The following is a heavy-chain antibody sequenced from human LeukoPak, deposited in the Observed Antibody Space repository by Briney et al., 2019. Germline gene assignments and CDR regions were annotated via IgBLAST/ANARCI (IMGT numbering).Heavy chain of an antibody. CDR3: ARAPPDYYGMDV. Sequence: SETLSLTCTVSGGSVSSGTYYWSWIRQPPGKGLEWIGYIYYSGSTNYNPSLKSRVTISVDTSKNQFSLKLSSVTAADTAVYYCARAPPDYYGMDVWGQGTTVTVSS. CDR1: GGSVSSGTYY. V-gene: IGHV4-61*01. J-gene: IGHJ6*02. CDR2: IYYSGST.